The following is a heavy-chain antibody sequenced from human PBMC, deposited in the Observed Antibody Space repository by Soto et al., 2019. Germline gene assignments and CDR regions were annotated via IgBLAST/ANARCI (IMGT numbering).Heavy chain of an antibody. CDR3: ARGLNWFDP. CDR1: GLIFGSYW. J-gene: IGHJ5*02. Sequence: GGSLRLSCVASGLIFGSYWMTWVRQAPGKGLEWVANIKQDGSEKYYVDSVKGRFTISRDNAKNSLYLQVNSLRAEDTAVYYCARGLNWFDPWGQGTLVTVSS. CDR2: IKQDGSEK. V-gene: IGHV3-7*05.